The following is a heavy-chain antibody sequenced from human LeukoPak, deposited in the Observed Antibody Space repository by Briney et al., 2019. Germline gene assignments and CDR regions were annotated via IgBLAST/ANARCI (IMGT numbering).Heavy chain of an antibody. CDR3: ARDSRSRYDTWGYHWFDP. J-gene: IGHJ5*02. V-gene: IGHV3-30*03. Sequence: GGSLRLSCAASGFNLSDYGMNWVRQAPGKGLEWVALISSDGAVEYYADSAKGRFTISRDNAKNTLYLQMSSLRPEDTAVYYCARDSRSRYDTWGYHWFDPWGQGTLVTVSS. CDR1: GFNLSDYG. CDR2: ISSDGAVE. D-gene: IGHD3-22*01.